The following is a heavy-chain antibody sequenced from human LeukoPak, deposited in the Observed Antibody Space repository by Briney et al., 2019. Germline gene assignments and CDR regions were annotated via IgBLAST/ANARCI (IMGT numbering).Heavy chain of an antibody. CDR2: IWNDGSNK. CDR3: ARDMSSYGLGY. CDR1: GFTFTNYG. D-gene: IGHD5-18*01. Sequence: SGGFLRLSCAASGFTFTNYGMHWFLQAPRKCLNWVAVIWNDGSNKYYADSVKGRFTISRDNSKNTLYLQMNSLRAEDTAVYYCARDMSSYGLGYWGQGTLVTVSS. V-gene: IGHV3-33*01. J-gene: IGHJ4*02.